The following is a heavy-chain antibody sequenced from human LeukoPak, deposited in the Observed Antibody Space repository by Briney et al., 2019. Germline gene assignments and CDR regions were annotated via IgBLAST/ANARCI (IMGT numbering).Heavy chain of an antibody. D-gene: IGHD6-13*01. CDR1: GGSISSYY. CDR2: IYYSGST. V-gene: IGHV4-59*01. CDR3: ARGAIAAVLDY. J-gene: IGHJ4*02. Sequence: ASETLSLTCTVSGGSISSYYWSWIRQPPGKGLEWIGSIYYSGSTYYNPSLKSRVTISVDTSKNQFSLKLSSVTAADTAVYYCARGAIAAVLDYWGQGTLVTVSS.